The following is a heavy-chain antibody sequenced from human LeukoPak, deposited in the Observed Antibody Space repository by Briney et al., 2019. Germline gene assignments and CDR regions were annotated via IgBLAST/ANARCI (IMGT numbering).Heavy chain of an antibody. CDR1: GFTFSSYS. CDR2: ISSSGGSI. V-gene: IGHV3-21*01. J-gene: IGHJ4*02. CDR3: APICSSGNCFQTRFDY. Sequence: GGSLRLSCAASGFTFSSYSMNWVRQAPGKGLEWVSSISSSGGSIYYADSVKGRFTVSRDNAKNSLYLQMNSLGAGDTAMYYCAPICSSGNCFQTRFDYWGQGTLVTVSS. D-gene: IGHD2-15*01.